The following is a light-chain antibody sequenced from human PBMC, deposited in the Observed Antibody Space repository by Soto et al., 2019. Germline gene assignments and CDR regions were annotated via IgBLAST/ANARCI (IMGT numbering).Light chain of an antibody. J-gene: IGKJ2*01. CDR1: QSVGTN. CDR2: GAS. CDR3: QQYYHWPRT. Sequence: EIVMTQSPATLSVSPGERATLSCRASQSVGTNLSWYQQQPGQAPRLLIYGASTRATGIPARVSGSGSGTEFTLTISSLQSEDFVVYYCQQYYHWPRTFGQGTKLEIK. V-gene: IGKV3-15*01.